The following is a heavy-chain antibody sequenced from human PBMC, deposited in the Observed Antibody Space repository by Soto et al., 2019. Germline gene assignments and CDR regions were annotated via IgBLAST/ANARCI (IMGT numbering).Heavy chain of an antibody. D-gene: IGHD2-15*01. CDR3: ASGVAASHFYYYYMDV. Sequence: GGSLRLSCAASGFTFNNFGMHWVRQAPGKGLEGVAVISHDGSTIYYADSVKGRFTISRDNAKNSLHLQMNSLRAEDTAVYYCASGVAASHFYYYYMDVWGKGTTVTVSS. V-gene: IGHV3-30*03. J-gene: IGHJ6*03. CDR1: GFTFNNFG. CDR2: ISHDGSTI.